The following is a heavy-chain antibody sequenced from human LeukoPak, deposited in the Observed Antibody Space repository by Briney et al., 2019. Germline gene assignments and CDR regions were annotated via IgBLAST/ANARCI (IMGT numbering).Heavy chain of an antibody. CDR1: GGSISSYY. J-gene: IGHJ2*01. D-gene: IGHD5-12*01. CDR3: ARGRDVVATMGGYFWYFDL. CDR2: IYTSGST. V-gene: IGHV4-4*07. Sequence: SETLSLTCTVSGGSISSYYWSWLRQPAGKGLEWIGRIYTSGSTNYNPSPKSRVAMSVDTSKNQFSLKRSSVTAADTAVYCCARGRDVVATMGGYFWYFDLWGRGTLVTVSS.